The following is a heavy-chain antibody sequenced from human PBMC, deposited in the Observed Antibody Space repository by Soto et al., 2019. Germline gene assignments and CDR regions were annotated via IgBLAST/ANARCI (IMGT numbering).Heavy chain of an antibody. CDR3: ANSRWSSGSPYGYFDL. J-gene: IGHJ2*01. CDR2: IYWDDDK. V-gene: IGHV2-5*02. CDR1: GFSLSTSGVG. D-gene: IGHD3-10*01. Sequence: QITLKESGPTLVKPTQTLTLTCTFSGFSLSTSGVGVGWIRQPPGKALEWLALIYWDDDKRYSPSLKSGLNITKDTSKNQVVLTMTNMDPVDTATYYCANSRWSSGSPYGYFDLWGRGTLVTVSS.